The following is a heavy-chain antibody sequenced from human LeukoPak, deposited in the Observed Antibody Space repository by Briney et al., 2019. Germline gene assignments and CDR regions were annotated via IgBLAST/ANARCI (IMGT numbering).Heavy chain of an antibody. CDR2: ISNSGDTI. Sequence: QPGGSLRLSCAASGFTFSSYDMNWVRQAPGKGLEWLSYISNSGDTIYYADSLKGRVTISRDNAKNSLYLQMNSLRAEDTAIYYCARTPPYDFWSGAIFDYWGQGTQVTVSS. V-gene: IGHV3-48*03. CDR1: GFTFSSYD. CDR3: ARTPPYDFWSGAIFDY. D-gene: IGHD3-3*01. J-gene: IGHJ4*02.